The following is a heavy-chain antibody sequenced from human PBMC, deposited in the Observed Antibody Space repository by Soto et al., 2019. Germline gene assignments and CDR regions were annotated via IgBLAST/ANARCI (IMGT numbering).Heavy chain of an antibody. V-gene: IGHV3-30*18. Sequence: GESLKISCAASGFTFRSSGMHWVRQAPGKGLEWVAVISYDGGNKYYGDSVRGRFTISRDNSNNTLYLEMKSLRVEDTAVYYCAKVRFGRGILSNTMDVWGQGTTVTVSS. CDR2: ISYDGGNK. CDR1: GFTFRSSG. CDR3: AKVRFGRGILSNTMDV. J-gene: IGHJ6*02. D-gene: IGHD3-16*01.